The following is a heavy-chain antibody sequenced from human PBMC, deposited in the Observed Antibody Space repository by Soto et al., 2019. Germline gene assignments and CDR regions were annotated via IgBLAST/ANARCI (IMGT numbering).Heavy chain of an antibody. CDR2: IYHSGST. Sequence: PSETLSLTCAVSGGSISSGGYSWSWIRQPPGKGLEWIGYIYHSGSTYYNPSLQGRVTMTTDTSTSTAYMELRSLRSDDTAVYYCARDPPPPDYWGQGTLVTVSS. CDR1: GGSISSGGYS. J-gene: IGHJ4*02. V-gene: IGHV4-30-2*01. CDR3: ARDPPPPDY.